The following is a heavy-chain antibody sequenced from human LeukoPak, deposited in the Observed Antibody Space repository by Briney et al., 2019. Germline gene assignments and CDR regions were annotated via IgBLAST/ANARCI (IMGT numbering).Heavy chain of an antibody. D-gene: IGHD6-13*01. Sequence: PSETLSLTCTVSGYSISSGHYWGWIRQPPGKGLEWIGSIYHSGSTYYNPSLKSRVTISVDTSKNQFSLKLSSVAAADTAVYYCARGGQQLVRGYFQHWGQGTLVTVSS. J-gene: IGHJ1*01. CDR2: IYHSGST. V-gene: IGHV4-38-2*02. CDR1: GYSISSGHY. CDR3: ARGGQQLVRGYFQH.